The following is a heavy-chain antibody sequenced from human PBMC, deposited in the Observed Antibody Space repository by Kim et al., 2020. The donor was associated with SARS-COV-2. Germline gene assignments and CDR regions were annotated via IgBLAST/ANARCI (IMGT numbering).Heavy chain of an antibody. Sequence: GGSLRLSCAASGFTFSSYAMSWVRQAPGKGLEWVSAISGSGGSTYYADSVKGRFTISRDNSKNTLYLQMNSLRAEDTAVYYCAKDAVVVAATVHYYGMDVWGQGTTVTVSS. D-gene: IGHD2-15*01. J-gene: IGHJ6*02. CDR3: AKDAVVVAATVHYYGMDV. CDR1: GFTFSSYA. V-gene: IGHV3-23*01. CDR2: ISGSGGST.